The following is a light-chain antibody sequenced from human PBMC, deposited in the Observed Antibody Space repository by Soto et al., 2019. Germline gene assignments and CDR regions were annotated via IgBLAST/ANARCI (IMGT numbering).Light chain of an antibody. CDR2: DVS. V-gene: IGLV2-14*03. CDR1: SSDVGGYNY. J-gene: IGLJ1*01. CDR3: SSYTTSNTRQIV. Sequence: QSVLTQPASVSGSPGQSITISCTGTSSDVGGYNYVSWYQHHPGKAPKLIIYDVSNRPSGVSIRFSASKSDNAASLTISGLQPEDEADYHCSSYTTSNTRQIVLGTGTKVTVL.